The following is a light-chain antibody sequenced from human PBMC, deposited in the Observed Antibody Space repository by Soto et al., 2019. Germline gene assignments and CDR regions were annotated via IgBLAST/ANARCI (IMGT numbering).Light chain of an antibody. Sequence: EIVLTQSPATLSLSPGERATLSCRASQSVSSYLAWFQQKPGRAPRLLIYDASIRATGIPARFSGSGSETDFTLTISSLEPEDFAVYYCQQRASWVTFGQGTRLEIK. J-gene: IGKJ5*01. V-gene: IGKV3-11*01. CDR2: DAS. CDR1: QSVSSY. CDR3: QQRASWVT.